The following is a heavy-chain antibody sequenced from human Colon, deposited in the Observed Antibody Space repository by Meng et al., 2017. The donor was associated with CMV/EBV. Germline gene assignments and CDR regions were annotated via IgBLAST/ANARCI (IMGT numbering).Heavy chain of an antibody. CDR2: IYWDDDK. D-gene: IGHD2-2*01. J-gene: IGHJ4*02. V-gene: IGHV2-5*02. Sequence: ITLKESCPTLVKPTQTLTLTCTFSGFSLNTYEVGVGWFRQPPGKAPEWLALIYWDDDKRYRSSLGNRLTLTHDASKNQVVLTMTDMDPVDTATYYCAHKSLPAAFFDYWSQGTLVTVSS. CDR1: GFSLNTYEVG. CDR3: AHKSLPAAFFDY.